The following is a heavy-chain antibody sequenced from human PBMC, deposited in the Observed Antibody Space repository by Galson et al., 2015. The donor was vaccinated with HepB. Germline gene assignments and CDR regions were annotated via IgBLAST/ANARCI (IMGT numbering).Heavy chain of an antibody. V-gene: IGHV1-3*01. Sequence: SVKVSCKASGYTFTSYAMHWVRQAPGQRLEWMGWINAGNGNTKYSQKFQGRVTITRDTSASTAYMELSSLRSEDTAVYYCARGFYDYVWGSYRLGAFDYWGQGTLVTVSS. CDR1: GYTFTSYA. J-gene: IGHJ4*02. D-gene: IGHD3-16*02. CDR2: INAGNGNT. CDR3: ARGFYDYVWGSYRLGAFDY.